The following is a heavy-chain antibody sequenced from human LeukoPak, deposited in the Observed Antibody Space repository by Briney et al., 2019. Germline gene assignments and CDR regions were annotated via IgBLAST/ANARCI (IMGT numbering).Heavy chain of an antibody. CDR3: ARNYYGSGTPSEYFDY. Sequence: GGSLRPSCAASGFTFNTYGMHWVRQAPGKGLEWVAVIWYDGSNKNYAESVKGRFTISRDNSKNTLFLQMNSLRVEDTAVYYCARNYYGSGTPSEYFDYWGQGTLVTVSS. V-gene: IGHV3-33*01. D-gene: IGHD3-10*01. CDR1: GFTFNTYG. CDR2: IWYDGSNK. J-gene: IGHJ4*02.